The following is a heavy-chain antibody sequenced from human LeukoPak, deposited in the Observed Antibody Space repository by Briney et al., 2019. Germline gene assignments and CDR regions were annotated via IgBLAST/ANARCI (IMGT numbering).Heavy chain of an antibody. CDR1: GGSLSGYY. V-gene: IGHV4-34*01. D-gene: IGHD2-2*01. Sequence: PSETLSLTCAVYGGSLSGYYWSWIRQPPGKGLEWIGEINHSGSTNYNPSLKSRVTISVDTSKNQFSLKLSSVTAADTAVYYCARVPSCSSTSCSTDDAFDIWGQGTMVTVSS. CDR2: INHSGST. CDR3: ARVPSCSSTSCSTDDAFDI. J-gene: IGHJ3*02.